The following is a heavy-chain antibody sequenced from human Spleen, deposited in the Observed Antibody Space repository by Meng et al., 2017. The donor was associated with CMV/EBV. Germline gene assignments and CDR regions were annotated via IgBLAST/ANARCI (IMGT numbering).Heavy chain of an antibody. CDR3: ARATYCNSTNCYPWGMDV. CDR1: GFNFSRYD. V-gene: IGHV3-13*01. Sequence: GESLKISCAASGFNFSRYDMHWVRQGTGKGLEWVSGIGTAGDTYYPDSVKGRFTISRENARNSLHLQMNSLRAGDTAAYFCARATYCNSTNCYPWGMDVWGQGTTVTVSS. J-gene: IGHJ6*02. CDR2: IGTAGDT. D-gene: IGHD2-2*01.